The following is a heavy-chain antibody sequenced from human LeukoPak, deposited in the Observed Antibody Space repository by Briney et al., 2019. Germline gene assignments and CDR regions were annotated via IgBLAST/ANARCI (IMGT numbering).Heavy chain of an antibody. D-gene: IGHD5-18*01. V-gene: IGHV3-7*01. CDR2: IKQDGSEK. CDR1: GFTFRRYW. CDR3: ARVGPHVIQLWWNFDY. Sequence: QTGGSLRLSCVASGFTFRRYWMTWVRQAPGKGLEWVANIKQDGSEKYYVDSVKGRFTISRDNAKNSLYLQMNSLRAEDTAVYYCARVGPHVIQLWWNFDYWGQGTLVTVSS. J-gene: IGHJ4*02.